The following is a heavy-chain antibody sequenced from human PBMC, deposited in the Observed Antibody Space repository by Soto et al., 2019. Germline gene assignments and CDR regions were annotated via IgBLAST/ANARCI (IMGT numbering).Heavy chain of an antibody. V-gene: IGHV4-59*12. CDR1: GGSITNYY. CDR2: INHSGNT. Sequence: SETLSLTCTVSGGSITNYYWSWIRQSPGKGLQWIGEINHSGNTNYNASFKSRVTISVDTSKNQFSLNLSSVTAADTAVYYCLSARFDYWGQGALVTVSS. D-gene: IGHD6-19*01. J-gene: IGHJ4*02. CDR3: LSARFDY.